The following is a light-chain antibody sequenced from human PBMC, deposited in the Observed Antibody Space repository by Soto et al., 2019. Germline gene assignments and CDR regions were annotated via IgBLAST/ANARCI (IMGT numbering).Light chain of an antibody. V-gene: IGKV1-5*01. CDR2: DAS. CDR3: QQYNSYST. J-gene: IGKJ1*01. Sequence: DIQMTQSPSTLSASVGDRVTITCRASQTISNWLAWYQQKPGRAPKILIHDASSLQTGVPSRFSGSGSGAEFTLTISSLQPDDFATYYCQQYNSYSTFGQGTKVEIK. CDR1: QTISNW.